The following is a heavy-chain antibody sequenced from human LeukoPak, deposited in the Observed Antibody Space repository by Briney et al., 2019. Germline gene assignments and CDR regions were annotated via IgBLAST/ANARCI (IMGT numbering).Heavy chain of an antibody. Sequence: ASVKVSCKASGGTFSSFAISWVRQTPGQGLEWMGGIIPIFGTANYAQKFQGRVTITADESTSTAYMELSSLRSEDTAVYYCAKPSSGWAFDIWGQGTMVTVSS. CDR2: IIPIFGTA. J-gene: IGHJ3*02. CDR1: GGTFSSFA. V-gene: IGHV1-69*13. D-gene: IGHD3-22*01. CDR3: AKPSSGWAFDI.